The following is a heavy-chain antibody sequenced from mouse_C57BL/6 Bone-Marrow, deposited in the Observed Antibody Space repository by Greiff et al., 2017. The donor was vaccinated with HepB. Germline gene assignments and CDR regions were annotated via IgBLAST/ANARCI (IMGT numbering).Heavy chain of an antibody. CDR3: ARSIYDDLYFDV. CDR2: ISSGSSTI. D-gene: IGHD2-4*01. J-gene: IGHJ1*03. V-gene: IGHV5-17*01. CDR1: GFTFSDYG. Sequence: EVQVVESGGGLVKPGGSLKLSCAASGFTFSDYGMHWVRQAPEKGLEWVAYISSGSSTIYYADTVKGRFTITRDKAKNTLFLQMTSLRSEDTAMYYCARSIYDDLYFDVWGTGTTVTVSS.